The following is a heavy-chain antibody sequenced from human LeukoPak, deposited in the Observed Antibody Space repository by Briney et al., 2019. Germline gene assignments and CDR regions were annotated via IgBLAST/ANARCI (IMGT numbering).Heavy chain of an antibody. J-gene: IGHJ4*02. V-gene: IGHV3-30-3*01. CDR2: ISYDGSNK. CDR3: ARSRYCSSNSCYSDY. Sequence: GRSLRLSCAASGFTFSSYAMHWVRQAPGKGLEWVAVISYDGSNKYYADSVKGRFTISRDNSKNTLYLQMNSLRAEDTAVYYCARSRYCSSNSCYSDYWGQGTLVTVSS. D-gene: IGHD2-2*01. CDR1: GFTFSSYA.